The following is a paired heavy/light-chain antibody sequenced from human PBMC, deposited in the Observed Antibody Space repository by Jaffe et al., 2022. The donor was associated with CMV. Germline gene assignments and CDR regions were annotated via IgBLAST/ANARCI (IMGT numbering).Light chain of an antibody. CDR3: LLSYSGARVV. Sequence: QAVVTQEPSLTVSPGGTVTLTCGSSTGAVTSGHYPYWFQQKPGQAPRTLIYDTSNKHSWTPARFSGSLLGGKAALTLSGAQPEDEAEYYCLLSYSGARVVFGGGTKLTVL. V-gene: IGLV7-46*01. CDR1: TGAVTSGHY. CDR2: DTS. J-gene: IGLJ2*01.
Heavy chain of an antibody. J-gene: IGHJ6*02. CDR1: GGTFSSYA. CDR3: ARAAGEWELQNEYYYYYYGMDV. CDR2: IIPIFGTA. V-gene: IGHV1-69*01. D-gene: IGHD1-26*01. Sequence: QVQLVQSGAEVKKPGSSVKVSCKASGGTFSSYAISWVRQAPGQGLEWMGGIIPIFGTANYAQKFQGRVTITADESTSTAYMELSSLRSEDTAVYYCARAAGEWELQNEYYYYYYGMDVWGQGTTVTVSS.